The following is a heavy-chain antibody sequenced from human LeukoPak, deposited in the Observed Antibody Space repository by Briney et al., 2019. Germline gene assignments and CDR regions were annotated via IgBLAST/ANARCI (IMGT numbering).Heavy chain of an antibody. CDR2: IYYSGST. J-gene: IGHJ6*03. D-gene: IGHD6-13*01. CDR3: ASDIAAAGRRGHYYYYMDV. Sequence: SETLSLTCAVYGGSFSGYYWSWIRQPPGKGLEWIGYIYYSGSTNYNPSLKSRVTISVDTSKNQFSLKLSSVTAADTAVYYCASDIAAAGRRGHYYYYMDVWGKGTTVTVSS. V-gene: IGHV4-59*01. CDR1: GGSFSGYY.